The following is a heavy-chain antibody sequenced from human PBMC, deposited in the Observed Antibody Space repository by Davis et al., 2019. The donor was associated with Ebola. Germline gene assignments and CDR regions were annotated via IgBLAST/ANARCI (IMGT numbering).Heavy chain of an antibody. V-gene: IGHV3-64*04. J-gene: IGHJ4*02. Sequence: PGGSLRLSCSASGFTFSTYAMHWVRQAPGKGLEYVSSISSNGDSTYYADSVKDRFPISRDNSKNTLYLQMHSLRAEDTAVYYCAREENGGLFDFWGQGALVTVSS. D-gene: IGHD7-27*01. CDR1: GFTFSTYA. CDR2: ISSNGDST. CDR3: AREENGGLFDF.